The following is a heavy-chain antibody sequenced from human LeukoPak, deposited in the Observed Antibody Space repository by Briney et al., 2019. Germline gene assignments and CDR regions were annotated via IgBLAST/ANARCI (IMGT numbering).Heavy chain of an antibody. V-gene: IGHV3-15*01. Sequence: GGSLRLSCAASGITFSNAWMSWVRQAPGKGLEGVGRIKSKTDGVTADYAAPVKGRFTISRDDSKNTLYLQMNSLKTEDTAVYYCTTDTGTTDFDYWGQGTLVTVSS. D-gene: IGHD1-1*01. J-gene: IGHJ4*02. CDR3: TTDTGTTDFDY. CDR2: IKSKTDGVTA. CDR1: GITFSNAW.